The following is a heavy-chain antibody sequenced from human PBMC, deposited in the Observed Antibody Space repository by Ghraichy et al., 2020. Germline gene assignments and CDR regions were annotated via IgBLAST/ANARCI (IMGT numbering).Heavy chain of an antibody. D-gene: IGHD2-2*03. J-gene: IGHJ1*01. CDR2: INSDGSST. Sequence: GGSLRLSCAASGFTFRSYWMHWVHQAPGKGLVWVSRINSDGSSTTYADSVKGRFTISRENAKNTLYLQMSSLRAEDTAVYYCASGYCSSTTCDRPLPYFQRWGQGTLVSVSS. CDR3: ASGYCSSTTCDRPLPYFQR. CDR1: GFTFRSYW. V-gene: IGHV3-74*01.